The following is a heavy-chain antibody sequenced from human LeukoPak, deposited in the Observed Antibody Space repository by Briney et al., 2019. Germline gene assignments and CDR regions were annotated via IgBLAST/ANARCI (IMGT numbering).Heavy chain of an antibody. CDR1: GFTFDDYA. J-gene: IGHJ4*02. D-gene: IGHD1-7*01. CDR3: AKGTDNWNSPLDY. V-gene: IGHV3-9*01. Sequence: GGSLRLSCAASGFTFDDYAMHWVRQAPGKGLERVSGISWNSGSIGYADSVKGRFTISRDNAKNSLYLQMNSLRAEDTALYYCAKGTDNWNSPLDYWGQGTLVTVSS. CDR2: ISWNSGSI.